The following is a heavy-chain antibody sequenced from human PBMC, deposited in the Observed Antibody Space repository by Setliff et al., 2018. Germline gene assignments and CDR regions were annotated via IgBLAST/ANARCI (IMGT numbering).Heavy chain of an antibody. Sequence: SETLSLTCRVSGGSVSTFYWTWIRQPPGKGLEWIGYIFTSGSTQYNPSLKSRATISRDTSSNQFSLNLNSVTAADTAVYYCARHKVIKKEFIRLTWFDPWGQGTLVTVSS. CDR1: GGSVSTFY. D-gene: IGHD3-10*01. V-gene: IGHV4-4*09. J-gene: IGHJ5*02. CDR2: IFTSGST. CDR3: ARHKVIKKEFIRLTWFDP.